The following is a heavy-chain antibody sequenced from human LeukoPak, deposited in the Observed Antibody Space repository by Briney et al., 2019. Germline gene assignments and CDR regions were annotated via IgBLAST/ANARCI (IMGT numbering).Heavy chain of an antibody. J-gene: IGHJ4*02. CDR3: AREAINWNYRDY. CDR2: IHYSGST. Sequence: SETLSLTCTVSGGSISSGDYYWSWIRQPPGKGLEWIGYIHYSGSTYYNPSLKSRVSISVDTSKNQFSLKLTSVTAADTAVYYCAREAINWNYRDYWGQGTLVTVSS. CDR1: GGSISSGDYY. D-gene: IGHD1-1*01. V-gene: IGHV4-30-4*08.